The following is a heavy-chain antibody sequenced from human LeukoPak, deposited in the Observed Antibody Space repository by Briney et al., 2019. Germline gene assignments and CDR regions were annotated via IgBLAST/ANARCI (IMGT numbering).Heavy chain of an antibody. CDR3: VRAAPDTRYRHFDF. V-gene: IGHV3-7*04. D-gene: IGHD2-2*02. Sequence: GGSLRLSCAASGFIFRSHWMKWVRQAPGKGLEWVADIKEDGSEKYYEDSVKGRFIISRDNAENSLSLQMSSLRVEDTAVYYCVRAAPDTRYRHFDFWGRGTLVSVSS. J-gene: IGHJ2*01. CDR2: IKEDGSEK. CDR1: GFIFRSHW.